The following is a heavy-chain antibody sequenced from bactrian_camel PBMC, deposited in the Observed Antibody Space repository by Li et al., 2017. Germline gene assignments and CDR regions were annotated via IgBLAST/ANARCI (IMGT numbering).Heavy chain of an antibody. Sequence: HVQLVESGGGSVQPGGSLRLSCTYSKYRILNYCMGWFRQAPGKEREKVASIDKNDNAKYSEAVKGRFTISKDKAKNTLYLQMNSLKPEDTAMYYCAADFGPYCSGSYLARRANFEGQGTQVTVS. CDR1: KYRILNYC. V-gene: IGHV3-2*01. CDR2: IDKNDNA. J-gene: IGHJ4*01. D-gene: IGHD2*01.